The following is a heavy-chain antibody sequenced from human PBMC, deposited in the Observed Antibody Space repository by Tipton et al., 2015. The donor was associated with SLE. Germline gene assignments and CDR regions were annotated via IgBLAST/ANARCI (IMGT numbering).Heavy chain of an antibody. CDR3: ARGQFGDYPDY. V-gene: IGHV1-18*01. J-gene: IGHJ4*02. Sequence: QSGAEVKKPGSSVKVSCKASGGTFSSHGINWVRQAPGQGLEWMGWINAYNGNTNYAQKLQDRVTMTTDTSTSTSYMELRSLRSDDTAVYYCARGQFGDYPDYWGQGTLVTVSS. D-gene: IGHD5-24*01. CDR1: GGTFSSHG. CDR2: INAYNGNT.